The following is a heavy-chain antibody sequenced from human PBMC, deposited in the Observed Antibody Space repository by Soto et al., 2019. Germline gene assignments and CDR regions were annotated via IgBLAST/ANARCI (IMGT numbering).Heavy chain of an antibody. CDR1: GYTFTSYG. Sequence: QVQLVQSGAEVKKPGASVKVSCKASGYTFTSYGISWVRQAPGQGLEWMGWISAYNGNTNYAQKPQGRVTMTTDTTTSTAYMERRSLRSADTAVYYCARDYHGDCSSDYWGQGTLVTVSS. CDR2: ISAYNGNT. V-gene: IGHV1-18*01. D-gene: IGHD2-21*02. CDR3: ARDYHGDCSSDY. J-gene: IGHJ4*02.